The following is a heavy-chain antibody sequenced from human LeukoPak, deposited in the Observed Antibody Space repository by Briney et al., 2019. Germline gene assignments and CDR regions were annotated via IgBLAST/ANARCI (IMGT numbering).Heavy chain of an antibody. CDR1: GGSISSYY. CDR2: IYYSGST. D-gene: IGHD1-26*01. CDR3: ARDTGIVGARYYYYGMDV. Sequence: SETLSLTCTASGGSISSYYWSWIRQPPGKGLEWIGYIYYSGSTNYNPSLKSRVTISVDTSKNQFSLKLSSVTAADTAVYYCARDTGIVGARYYYYGMDVWGQGTTVTVSS. V-gene: IGHV4-59*01. J-gene: IGHJ6*02.